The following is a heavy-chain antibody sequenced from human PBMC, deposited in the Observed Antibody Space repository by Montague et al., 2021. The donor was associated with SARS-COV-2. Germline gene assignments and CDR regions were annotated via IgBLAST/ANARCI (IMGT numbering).Heavy chain of an antibody. J-gene: IGHJ3*02. CDR1: GGSISSYY. CDR3: ARGGWDLGGFDI. CDR2: IYNSGST. D-gene: IGHD6-19*01. Sequence: SETLSLTCTVSGGSISSYYWSWIRQPAGKGLEYIGHIYNSGSTNYNPSLKSRVTMSVDMSKNQFSLKLSSVTAADTAVYYCARGGWDLGGFDIWGPGTMVIVSS. V-gene: IGHV4-4*07.